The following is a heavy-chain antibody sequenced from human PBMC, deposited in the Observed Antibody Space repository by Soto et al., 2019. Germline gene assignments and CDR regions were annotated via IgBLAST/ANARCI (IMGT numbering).Heavy chain of an antibody. CDR2: IYPGDSDT. CDR1: GYSFTSYW. Sequence: GESLKISCKGSGYSFTSYWIGWVRQMPGKGLEWMGIIYPGDSDTRYSPSFQGHVTISVDKSISTAYVQWSSLKASDSAIYYCFRGGVTSRTFDYWGQGTLVTVSS. J-gene: IGHJ4*02. D-gene: IGHD3-16*01. CDR3: FRGGVTSRTFDY. V-gene: IGHV5-51*01.